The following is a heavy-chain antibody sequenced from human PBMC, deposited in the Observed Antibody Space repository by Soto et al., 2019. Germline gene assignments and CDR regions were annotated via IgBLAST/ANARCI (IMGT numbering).Heavy chain of an antibody. J-gene: IGHJ5*02. V-gene: IGHV4-59*08. CDR3: AKFYGGKSAHTYTIDP. Sequence: PSETLSLTCTVSGGSISRFYWSWIRQPPGKGLEWIGYLYNAGSTIYNPSLKSRVTISVDTSKNQFSLKLSSVTAADTAVYYCAKFYGGKSAHTYTIDPWGQGTLVTVSS. CDR1: GGSISRFY. CDR2: LYNAGST. D-gene: IGHD2-15*01.